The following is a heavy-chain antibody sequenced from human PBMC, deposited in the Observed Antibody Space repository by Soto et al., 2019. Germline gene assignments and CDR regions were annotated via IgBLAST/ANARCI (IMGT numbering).Heavy chain of an antibody. Sequence: GGSLTLSCAASGFTFSNSEMFWVRQAPGRGLERVSKINYSGSNIYYSKAVTGRYTISRNNAKNSLSLQTISRTDEEMDIYYCASEALCGADSYFIEYCGAGTIVTV. CDR3: ASEALCGADSYFIEY. D-gene: IGHD2-21*02. V-gene: IGHV3-48*03. CDR1: GFTFSNSE. J-gene: IGHJ4*02. CDR2: INYSGSNI.